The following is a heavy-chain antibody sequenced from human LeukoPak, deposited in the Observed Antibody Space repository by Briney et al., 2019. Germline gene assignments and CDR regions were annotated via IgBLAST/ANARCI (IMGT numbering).Heavy chain of an antibody. Sequence: SETLSLTCTVSGGSISSSSYYWGWIRQPPGKGLEWIGSIYYSGSTYYNPSLKSRVTISVDTSKNQFSLKLSSVTAADTAVYYCARLGKDIVVVVAATRAFDIWGQGTTVTVSS. J-gene: IGHJ3*02. D-gene: IGHD2-15*01. CDR1: GGSISSSSYY. V-gene: IGHV4-39*01. CDR3: ARLGKDIVVVVAATRAFDI. CDR2: IYYSGST.